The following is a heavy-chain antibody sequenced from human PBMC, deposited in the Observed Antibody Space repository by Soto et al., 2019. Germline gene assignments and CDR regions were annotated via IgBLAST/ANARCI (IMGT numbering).Heavy chain of an antibody. Sequence: GGSLRLSCAASGFTFSSYSMNWVRQAPGKGLEWGSYISSSSSTIYYADSVKGRFAISRDNAKNSLYLQMNSLRDEDTAVYYCARERVPAAKRGYYYGMDVWGQGTTVTVSS. V-gene: IGHV3-48*02. CDR3: ARERVPAAKRGYYYGMDV. J-gene: IGHJ6*02. D-gene: IGHD2-2*01. CDR2: ISSSSSTI. CDR1: GFTFSSYS.